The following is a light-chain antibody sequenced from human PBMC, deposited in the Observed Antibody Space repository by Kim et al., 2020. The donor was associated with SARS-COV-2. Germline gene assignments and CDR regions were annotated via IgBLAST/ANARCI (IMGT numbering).Light chain of an antibody. J-gene: IGLJ2*01. CDR2: QDN. V-gene: IGLV3-1*01. Sequence: VSPGQTASITCSGDELGNKYSSWYQQKPGQSPVLVIYQDNKRPSEIPARFSGSNSGNTATLTISGTQAMDEADYYCQAWDSSTVVFGGGTQLTVL. CDR3: QAWDSSTVV. CDR1: ELGNKY.